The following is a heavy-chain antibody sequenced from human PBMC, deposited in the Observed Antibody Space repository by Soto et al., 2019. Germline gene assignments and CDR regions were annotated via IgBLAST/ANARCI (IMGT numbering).Heavy chain of an antibody. Sequence: QVQLVQSGAEVKKPGSSVKVSCKASGGTFSSYAISWVRQAPGQGLAWMGGIIPIFGTANYAQKFQVRVTITADESTRPAYMELSSLRSEDTAVYYCAVNPSSSSVPSNWYFDLWGRGTLVTVSS. V-gene: IGHV1-69*01. CDR3: AVNPSSSSVPSNWYFDL. J-gene: IGHJ2*01. CDR2: IIPIFGTA. CDR1: GGTFSSYA. D-gene: IGHD6-6*01.